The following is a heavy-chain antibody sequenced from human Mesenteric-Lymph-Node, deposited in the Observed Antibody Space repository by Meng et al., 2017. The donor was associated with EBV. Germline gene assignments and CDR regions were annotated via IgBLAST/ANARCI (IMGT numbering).Heavy chain of an antibody. D-gene: IGHD3-10*01. J-gene: IGHJ1*01. CDR3: AVLGKVVIGSD. CDR2: VRHTGIT. V-gene: IGHV4-4*02. CDR1: GASISSSNW. Sequence: QVRLREAGPGLVKPSGTLSLTCAVSGASISSSNWWTWVRQAPGKGLEWIGEVRHTGITNYNPSLKSRVSMSVDKSQNQFSLKLTSMTAADTAVYYCAVLGKVVIGSDWGQGTLVTVSS.